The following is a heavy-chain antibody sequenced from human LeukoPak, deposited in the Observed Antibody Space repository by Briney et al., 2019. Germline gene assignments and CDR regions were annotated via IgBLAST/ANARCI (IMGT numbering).Heavy chain of an antibody. Sequence: SETLSLTCTVSGGSISSYYWSWIRQPPGKGLEWIGYIYTCGSTNYNPSLKSRVTISVDTSKNQFSLKLSSVTAADTAVYYCARHGGGGIDYYGSGRKGGYYYMDVWGKGTTVTVSS. D-gene: IGHD3-10*01. CDR3: ARHGGGGIDYYGSGRKGGYYYMDV. CDR1: GGSISSYY. CDR2: IYTCGST. V-gene: IGHV4-4*09. J-gene: IGHJ6*03.